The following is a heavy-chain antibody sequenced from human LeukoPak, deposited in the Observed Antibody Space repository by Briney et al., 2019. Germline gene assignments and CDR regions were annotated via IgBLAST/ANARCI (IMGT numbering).Heavy chain of an antibody. Sequence: SETLSLTCAVYGGSFSGYYWSWIRQPPGKVLEWIGEINHSGSTNYNPSLKSRVTISVDTSKNQFSLKLSSVTAADTAVYYCARVIEARPGAWFDPWGQGTLVTVSS. CDR2: INHSGST. CDR3: ARVIEARPGAWFDP. V-gene: IGHV4-34*01. J-gene: IGHJ5*02. CDR1: GGSFSGYY. D-gene: IGHD6-6*01.